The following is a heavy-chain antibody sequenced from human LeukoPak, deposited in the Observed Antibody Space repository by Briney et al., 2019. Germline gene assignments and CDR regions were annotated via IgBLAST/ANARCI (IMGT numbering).Heavy chain of an antibody. CDR2: ISSSITTI. J-gene: IGHJ4*02. V-gene: IGHV3-11*01. D-gene: IGHD1-26*01. CDR3: ARVSGRFTIDY. Sequence: GGSLRLSCAASGFTFSDYYMSWIRQAPGKGLEWFSYISSSITTIYYADSVKGRFTISRDNAKNSLYLQMNSLRAEDTAVYYCARVSGRFTIDYWGQGTLVIVSS. CDR1: GFTFSDYY.